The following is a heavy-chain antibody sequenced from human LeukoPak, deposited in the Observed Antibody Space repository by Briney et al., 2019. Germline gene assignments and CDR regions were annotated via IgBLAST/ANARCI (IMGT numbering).Heavy chain of an antibody. CDR3: ARGGRYCSGGSCYTFSYGMDV. D-gene: IGHD2-15*01. J-gene: IGHJ6*02. CDR1: GGSFSGYY. Sequence: SETLSLTCTVYGGSFSGYYWSWIRQPPGKGLEWIGEINHSGSTNYNPSLKSRVTISVDTSKNQFSLKLSSVTAADTAVYYCARGGRYCSGGSCYTFSYGMDVWGQGTTVTVSS. V-gene: IGHV4-34*01. CDR2: INHSGST.